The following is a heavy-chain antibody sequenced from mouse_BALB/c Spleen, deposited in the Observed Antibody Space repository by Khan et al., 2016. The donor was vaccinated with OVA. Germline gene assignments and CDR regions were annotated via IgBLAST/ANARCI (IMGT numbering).Heavy chain of an antibody. V-gene: IGHV1-20*02. CDR3: ARKNGSDFDY. CDR1: GYSFTGYF. CDR2: INPHIGET. Sequence: EVQLQESGPELVKPGASVKISCKASGYSFTGYFMNWVMQSHGKSLEWIGRINPHIGETFYNQKFTGEATLTVDESSSTAHMELRSLASEDSAVYYCARKNGSDFDYWGQGTTLTVSS. J-gene: IGHJ2*01. D-gene: IGHD1-1*01.